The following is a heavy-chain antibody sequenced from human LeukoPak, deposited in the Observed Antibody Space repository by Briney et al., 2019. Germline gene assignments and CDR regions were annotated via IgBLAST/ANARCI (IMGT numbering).Heavy chain of an antibody. J-gene: IGHJ4*02. V-gene: IGHV3-48*03. CDR1: GFIFSSYE. Sequence: GGSLRLSCAAYGFIFSSYEMNWGRQAPGKGLEWVSYISSSGSTIYYADSVKGRFTISRDNAKNSLYLQMNSLRAEDTAVYYCARQRYSSSWYYFDYWGQGSLVTVSS. D-gene: IGHD6-13*01. CDR2: ISSSGSTI. CDR3: ARQRYSSSWYYFDY.